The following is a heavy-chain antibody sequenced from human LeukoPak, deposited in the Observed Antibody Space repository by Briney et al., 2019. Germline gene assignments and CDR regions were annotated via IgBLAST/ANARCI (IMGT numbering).Heavy chain of an antibody. Sequence: SETLSLTCTVSGGFISSYYWSWIRQPPGKGLEWIGYIYYSGSTNYNPSLKSRVTISVDTSKNQFSLKLSSVTAADTAVYYCARGRIAVAPEFDPWGQGTLVTVSS. J-gene: IGHJ5*02. CDR1: GGFISSYY. V-gene: IGHV4-59*01. CDR3: ARGRIAVAPEFDP. D-gene: IGHD6-19*01. CDR2: IYYSGST.